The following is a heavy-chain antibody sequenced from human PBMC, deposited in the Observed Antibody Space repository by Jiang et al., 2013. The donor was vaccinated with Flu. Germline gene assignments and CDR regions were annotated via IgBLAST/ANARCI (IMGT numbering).Heavy chain of an antibody. CDR1: DASIGSDNW. CDR2: IHHRGTT. J-gene: IGHJ4*02. D-gene: IGHD3-22*01. Sequence: GSGLVKPAGTLFVTCAVSDASIGSDNWWSWVRQPPGKGLEWIGEIHHRGTTNYNPSLRSRVTMSVDRSKNQFSLKLTSVTAADTAVYFCARETSHTGYYHDDSGYQSYLDSWGRGDPINRLL. V-gene: IGHV4-4*01. CDR3: ARETSHTGYYHDDSGYQSYLDS.